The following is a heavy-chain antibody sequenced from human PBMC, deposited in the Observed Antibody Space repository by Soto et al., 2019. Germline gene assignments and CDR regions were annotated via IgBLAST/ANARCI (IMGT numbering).Heavy chain of an antibody. CDR3: ARQGIATAGTSLDY. CDR1: GGSFSGYY. V-gene: IGHV4-34*01. J-gene: IGHJ4*02. D-gene: IGHD6-13*01. CDR2: INHSGST. Sequence: SETLSLTCAVYGGSFSGYYWSWIRQPPGKGLEWIGEINHSGSTNYNPSLKSRVTISVDTSKNQFSLKLSSVTAADTAVYYCARQGIATAGTSLDYWGQGTLVTVSS.